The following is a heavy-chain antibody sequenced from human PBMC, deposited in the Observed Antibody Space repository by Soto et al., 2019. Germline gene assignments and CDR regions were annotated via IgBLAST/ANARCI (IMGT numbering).Heavy chain of an antibody. J-gene: IGHJ4*02. CDR3: ARDGVGATTFFGFLDY. CDR2: IRYDGSDE. D-gene: IGHD1-26*01. CDR1: ASIFKGHG. V-gene: IGHV3-30*02. Sequence: QVQLVESGGGVVQPGGSLRLSCAASASIFKGHGMHWVRQVPGKGLEWVAIIRYDGSDEHYGDSVEGRFTISRDNSKNMLYLQMNSLRAEETAVYYCARDGVGATTFFGFLDYWGQGTLVTVSS.